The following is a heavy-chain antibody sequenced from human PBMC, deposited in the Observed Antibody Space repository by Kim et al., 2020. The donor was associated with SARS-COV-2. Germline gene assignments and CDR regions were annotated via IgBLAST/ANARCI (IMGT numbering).Heavy chain of an antibody. J-gene: IGHJ4*02. D-gene: IGHD3-10*01. CDR2: IYSGGSST. V-gene: IGHV3-23*03. CDR3: AKDFLWSGGYYFDY. CDR1: GFTFSSYA. Sequence: GGSLRLSCAASGFTFSSYAMSWVRQAPGKGLEWVSVIYSGGSSTYYADSVKGRFTISRDNSKNTLYLQMNSLRAEDTAVYYCAKDFLWSGGYYFDYWGQGTLVTVSS.